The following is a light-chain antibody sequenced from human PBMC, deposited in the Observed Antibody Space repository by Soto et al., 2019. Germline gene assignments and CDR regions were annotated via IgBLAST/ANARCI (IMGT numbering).Light chain of an antibody. CDR3: QQYASFCT. CDR2: KAS. CDR1: QSISNS. Sequence: DIQMTQSHSTLSASVGDRVTITCRATQSISNSLAWYQQKPGKAPKLLIYKASSLESGVPSRFSGSGSGTEFTLPITSLQPDDFATYYCQQYASFCTFGQGTKVEIK. V-gene: IGKV1-5*03. J-gene: IGKJ1*01.